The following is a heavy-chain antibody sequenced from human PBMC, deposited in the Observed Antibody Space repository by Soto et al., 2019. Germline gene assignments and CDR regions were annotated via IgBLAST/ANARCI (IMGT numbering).Heavy chain of an antibody. J-gene: IGHJ5*02. CDR3: AKVIAAAGTGSWFDP. Sequence: EVQLLESGGGLVQPGGSLRLSCAASGFTFSSYAMSWVRQAPGKGLEWVSAISGSGGSTYYADSVKGRFTISRDNSKNTLYLQMNSLRAEDTAGYYCAKVIAAAGTGSWFDPWGQGTVVTVSS. V-gene: IGHV3-23*01. D-gene: IGHD6-13*01. CDR1: GFTFSSYA. CDR2: ISGSGGST.